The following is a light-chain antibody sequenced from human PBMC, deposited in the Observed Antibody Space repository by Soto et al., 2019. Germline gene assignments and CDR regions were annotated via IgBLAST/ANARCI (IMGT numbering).Light chain of an antibody. CDR1: SSDVGASKY. V-gene: IGLV2-14*01. CDR2: EVS. CDR3: SSYTSPITVL. J-gene: IGLJ2*01. Sequence: QSVLTQPASVSGSPGQSITISCTGTSSDVGASKYVSWYQQHPGKAPKLMIYEVSNRPSGVSNRFSGSKSGNTASLTISGLQAEDEADYYCSSYTSPITVLFGGGTKLTVL.